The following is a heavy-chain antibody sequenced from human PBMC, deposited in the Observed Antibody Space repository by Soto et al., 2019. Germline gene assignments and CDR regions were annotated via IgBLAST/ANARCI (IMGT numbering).Heavy chain of an antibody. J-gene: IGHJ4*02. D-gene: IGHD3-10*01. CDR2: INPSGAYT. CDR1: KYTFISYH. V-gene: IGHV1-46*01. Sequence: GASVKVSCKASKYTFISYHIHWVRQAPGQGLEWLGIINPSGAYTSYAQKFQGRVTMTRDTSTSTVYMELSSLRFEDTAMYYCARDISLSMVRGVISHWGQGTLVTVSS. CDR3: ARDISLSMVRGVISH.